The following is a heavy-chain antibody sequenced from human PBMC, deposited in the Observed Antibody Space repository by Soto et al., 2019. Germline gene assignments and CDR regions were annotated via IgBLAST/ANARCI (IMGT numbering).Heavy chain of an antibody. CDR1: GFTFSSYG. CDR2: IWYDGSNK. V-gene: IGHV3-33*01. Sequence: GGSLRLSCAASGFTFSSYGMHWVRQAPGKGLERVAVIWYDGSNKYYADSVKGRFTISRDNSKNTLYLQMNSLRAEDTAVYYCARDRSGSYSPRAFDIWGQGTMVTVS. D-gene: IGHD1-26*01. CDR3: ARDRSGSYSPRAFDI. J-gene: IGHJ3*02.